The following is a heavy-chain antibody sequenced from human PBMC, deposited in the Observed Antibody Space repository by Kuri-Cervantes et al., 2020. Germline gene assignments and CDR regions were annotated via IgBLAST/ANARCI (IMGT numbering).Heavy chain of an antibody. CDR2: IYYSGST. J-gene: IGHJ5*02. Sequence: SGPTLVKPTETLTLTCTVSGFSLNNARMGVSWIRQPPGKGLEWIGYIYYSGSTNYNPSLKSRVTISVDTSKNQFSLKLSSVTAADTAVYYCARYHPEWLLYNWFDPWGQGTLVTVSS. V-gene: IGHV4-61*01. D-gene: IGHD3-3*01. CDR3: ARYHPEWLLYNWFDP. CDR1: GFSLNNARMG.